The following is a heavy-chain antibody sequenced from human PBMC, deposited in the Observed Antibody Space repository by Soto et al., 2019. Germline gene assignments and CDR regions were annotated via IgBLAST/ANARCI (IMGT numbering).Heavy chain of an antibody. D-gene: IGHD6-6*01. J-gene: IGHJ4*02. Sequence: ESGGGVVQPGRSLRLSCAASGFTFSSYGMHWVRQAPGKGLEWVAVIWFDGSNKYYADSVKGRFTISRDNSKNTLYLQMNSLRAEDTAVYYCATLGVAARPPKDYWGQGTLVTVSS. CDR3: ATLGVAARPPKDY. CDR1: GFTFSSYG. V-gene: IGHV3-33*01. CDR2: IWFDGSNK.